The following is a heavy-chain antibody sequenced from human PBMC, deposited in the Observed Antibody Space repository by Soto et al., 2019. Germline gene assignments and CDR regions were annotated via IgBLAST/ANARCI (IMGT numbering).Heavy chain of an antibody. Sequence: GGSLRLSCAASGFTFSGYGMHWVRQAPGKGLEWVAVISYDGSNKYYADSVKGRFTISRDNSKNTLYLQMNSLRAEDTAYYDILTGYLDFDYWGQGTLVTVSS. CDR1: GFTFSGYG. J-gene: IGHJ4*02. V-gene: IGHV3-30*03. CDR2: ISYDGSNK. CDR3: LTGYLDFDY. D-gene: IGHD3-9*01.